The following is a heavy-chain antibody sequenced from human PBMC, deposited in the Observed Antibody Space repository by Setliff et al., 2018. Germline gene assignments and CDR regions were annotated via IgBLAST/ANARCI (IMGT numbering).Heavy chain of an antibody. CDR1: GGSVSSGSYY. Sequence: SETLSLTCTVSGGSVSSGSYYWSWIRQPAGKGLEWIGRLYTGGSTYYNPSLKSRVSISVDTSKNQFSLKLSSVTAADTAVYYCARESRYYYDNLGTLDYWGQGALVTVSS. CDR2: LYTGGST. J-gene: IGHJ4*02. D-gene: IGHD3-22*01. V-gene: IGHV4-61*02. CDR3: ARESRYYYDNLGTLDY.